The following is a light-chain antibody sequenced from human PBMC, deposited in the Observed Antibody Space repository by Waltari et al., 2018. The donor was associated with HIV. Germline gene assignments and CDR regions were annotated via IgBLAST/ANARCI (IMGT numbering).Light chain of an antibody. Sequence: QSVLTQPPSASGTPGQRVTISCSGSSSNIGSNYVSWYQQLPGTTTKLLIYWNNQRPSWVPDRFYGSSAGTSGSLAISGLRSEEEADYYCAAWDDSLSGVFGGGTKLTVL. CDR3: AAWDDSLSGV. V-gene: IGLV1-47*01. CDR1: SSNIGSNY. J-gene: IGLJ3*02. CDR2: WNN.